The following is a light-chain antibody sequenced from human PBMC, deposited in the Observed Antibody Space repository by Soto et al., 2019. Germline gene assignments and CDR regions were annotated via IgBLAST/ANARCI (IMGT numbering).Light chain of an antibody. J-gene: IGKJ5*01. CDR3: QQSYMDPIT. CDR2: DAS. Sequence: DFEMTQSPSSLSAFVGDRVTMTCRASQSIGTFLNWYQKKPGKAPNLLIYDASRLQSGVPSRFSGSGGGTDFTLSISSVQPEDFATYFCQQSYMDPITFGQGTRLEIK. V-gene: IGKV1-39*01. CDR1: QSIGTF.